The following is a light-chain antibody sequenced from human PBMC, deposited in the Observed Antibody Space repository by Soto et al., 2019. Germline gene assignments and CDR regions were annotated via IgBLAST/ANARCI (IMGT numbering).Light chain of an antibody. CDR2: AAS. V-gene: IGKV1-9*01. CDR3: QQYNSYPWT. Sequence: DIQLTQSPSFLSASVGDRVTITCRATQGISNYLAWYQQKPGKAPNLLIYAASSLQSGVPSRFSGSGSGTEFTLTINSLQPTDFATYYCQQYNSYPWTFGQGTKVDIK. J-gene: IGKJ1*01. CDR1: QGISNY.